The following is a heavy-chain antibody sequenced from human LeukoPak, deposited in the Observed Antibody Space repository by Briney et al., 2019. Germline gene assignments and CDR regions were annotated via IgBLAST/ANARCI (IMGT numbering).Heavy chain of an antibody. CDR2: INHSGST. Sequence: SETLSLTCAVYGGSFSGYYWSWIRQPPGKGLEWIGEINHSGSTNYNPSLKSRVTISVDTSKNQFSLKLSSVTAADTAVYYCARGLTIFGARGFDYWGQGTLVTVSS. J-gene: IGHJ4*02. D-gene: IGHD3-3*01. V-gene: IGHV4-34*01. CDR3: ARGLTIFGARGFDY. CDR1: GGSFSGYY.